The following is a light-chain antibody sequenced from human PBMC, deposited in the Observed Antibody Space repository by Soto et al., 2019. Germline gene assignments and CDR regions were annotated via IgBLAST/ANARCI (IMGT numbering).Light chain of an antibody. CDR1: QQASQT. CDR2: GAS. V-gene: IGKV3-15*01. J-gene: IGKJ5*01. CDR3: QQYSNWPLT. Sequence: EVVMTQSPGTLSVSPGERVTLSCRASQQASQTLACYQQKPGQAPRLLIYGASTRATGTPARLSGSGSGREFTLTISSLQSEDSAVYYCQQYSNWPLTFGQGTRLENK.